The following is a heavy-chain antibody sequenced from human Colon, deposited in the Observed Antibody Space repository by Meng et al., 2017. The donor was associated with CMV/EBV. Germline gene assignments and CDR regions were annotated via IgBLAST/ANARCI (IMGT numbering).Heavy chain of an antibody. CDR1: SNSLSSYF. D-gene: IGHD6-6*01. Sequence: GSLRLSCNVSSNSLSSYFWSWIRQPPGKGLEWIGYIYYSGDTDYNPSLKSRVTISVDTSKNQFSLILRSVTTADTAIYYCARGFPRGGSSDAFDVWGHGTMVTVSS. V-gene: IGHV4-59*01. CDR3: ARGFPRGGSSDAFDV. J-gene: IGHJ3*01. CDR2: IYYSGDT.